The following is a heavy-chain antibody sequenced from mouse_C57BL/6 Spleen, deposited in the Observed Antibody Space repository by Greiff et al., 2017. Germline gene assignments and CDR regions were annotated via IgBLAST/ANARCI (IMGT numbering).Heavy chain of an antibody. CDR2: IHPNSGST. D-gene: IGHD4-1*01. J-gene: IGHJ2*01. CDR3: ARLSPLTGTDFDY. Sequence: QVQLQQPGAELVKPGASVKLSCKASGYTFTSYWMHWVKQRPGQGLEWIGMIHPNSGSTNYNEKFKSKATLTVDKSSSTAYMQLSSLTSEDSAVYYCARLSPLTGTDFDYWGQGTTLTVSS. V-gene: IGHV1-64*01. CDR1: GYTFTSYW.